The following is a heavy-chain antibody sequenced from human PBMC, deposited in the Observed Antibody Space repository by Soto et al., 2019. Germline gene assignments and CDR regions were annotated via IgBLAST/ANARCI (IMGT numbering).Heavy chain of an antibody. Sequence: EVQLVESEGGLVQPGGSLRLSCAASGFTFSSYWMHWVRQAPGKGLVWVARINSDGSSISYADSVKGRFTISRDNAKNTLYLQMNSLRAEDTAVYYCAKRTSMSGNYYFDYWGQGILVTVSS. CDR1: GFTFSSYW. CDR2: INSDGSSI. J-gene: IGHJ4*02. V-gene: IGHV3-74*01. D-gene: IGHD3-10*01. CDR3: AKRTSMSGNYYFDY.